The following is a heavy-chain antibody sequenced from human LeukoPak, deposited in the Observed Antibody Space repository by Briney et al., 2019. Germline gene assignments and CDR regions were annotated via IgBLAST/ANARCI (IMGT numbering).Heavy chain of an antibody. Sequence: ASVKVSGKASGYTFTSYGISWVRQAPGQGLEWMGWISVYNGNTNYAQKVQGRVTMTTDTSTSTAYMELRSLRSDDTAVYYCARGERFLEWFDAFDIWGQGTMVTVSS. CDR1: GYTFTSYG. J-gene: IGHJ3*02. V-gene: IGHV1-18*01. D-gene: IGHD3-3*01. CDR3: ARGERFLEWFDAFDI. CDR2: ISVYNGNT.